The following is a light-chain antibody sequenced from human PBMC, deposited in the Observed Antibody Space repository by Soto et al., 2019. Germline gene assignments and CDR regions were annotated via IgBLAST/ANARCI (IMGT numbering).Light chain of an antibody. V-gene: IGKV1-39*01. Sequence: DIQMSQSPSSLSASVGERVTITCRASQSISSYLNWYQQKPGRAPKLLIYAASSLESGVPSRFSGSGSGTDFTLTISSLQPEDFATYYCQQYNTYSTVGQGTRLEI. J-gene: IGKJ5*01. CDR3: QQYNTYST. CDR1: QSISSY. CDR2: AAS.